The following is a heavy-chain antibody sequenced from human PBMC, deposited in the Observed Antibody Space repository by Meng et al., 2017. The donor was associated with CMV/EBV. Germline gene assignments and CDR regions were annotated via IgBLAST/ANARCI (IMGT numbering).Heavy chain of an antibody. Sequence: SETLSLTCAVSGGSISSSNWWSWVRQPPGKGLEWIGEIYHSGSTNYNPSLKSRVTISVDKSKNQFSLKLSSVTATDTAVYYCARKQQLVPHNWFDPWGQGTMVTVSS. J-gene: IGHJ5*02. CDR3: ARKQQLVPHNWFDP. V-gene: IGHV4-4*02. CDR2: IYHSGST. D-gene: IGHD6-6*01. CDR1: GGSISSSNW.